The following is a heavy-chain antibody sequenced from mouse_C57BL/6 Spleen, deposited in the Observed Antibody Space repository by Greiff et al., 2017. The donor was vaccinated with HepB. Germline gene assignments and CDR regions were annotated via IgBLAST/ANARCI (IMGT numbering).Heavy chain of an antibody. Sequence: QVQLQQPGAELVMPGASVKLSCKASGYTFTSYWMHWVKQRPGQGLEWIGEIDPSDSYTNYNQKFKGKSTLTVDKSSSTAYMQLSSLTSEDSAVYYCARPITTGYFDYWGQCTTLTVSS. CDR2: IDPSDSYT. J-gene: IGHJ2*01. CDR1: GYTFTSYW. CDR3: ARPITTGYFDY. D-gene: IGHD2-4*01. V-gene: IGHV1-69*01.